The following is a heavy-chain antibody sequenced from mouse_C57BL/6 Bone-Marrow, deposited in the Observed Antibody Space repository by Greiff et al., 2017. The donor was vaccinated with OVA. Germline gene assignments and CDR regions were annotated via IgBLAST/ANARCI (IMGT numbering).Heavy chain of an antibody. V-gene: IGHV3-6*01. CDR3: AREVHYGSSYSWFAY. J-gene: IGHJ3*01. D-gene: IGHD1-1*01. CDR1: VYSITSGYY. Sequence: DVQLQESGPGLVKPSQSLSLTCSVTVYSITSGYYWNWIRQFPGNKLEWMGYISYDGSNNYNPSLKNRISITRDTSKNQFFLKLNSVTTEDTATYYCAREVHYGSSYSWFAYWGQGTLVTVSA. CDR2: ISYDGSN.